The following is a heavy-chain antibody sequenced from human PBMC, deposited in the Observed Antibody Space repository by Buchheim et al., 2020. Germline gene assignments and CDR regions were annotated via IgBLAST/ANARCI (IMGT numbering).Heavy chain of an antibody. J-gene: IGHJ4*02. CDR1: GGSISSSNW. V-gene: IGHV4-4*02. CDR3: ARVEYDSRGCTIIDD. Sequence: QVQLQESGPGLVKPSGTLCLTCAVSGGSISSSNWWSWVRQPPGKGLEWIGEIYHSGSTNYKSSLKSRLTLSVKQSKNHISPKLGSVTAADTAVYYCARVEYDSRGCTIIDDWGQGIL. D-gene: IGHD3-22*01. CDR2: IYHSGST.